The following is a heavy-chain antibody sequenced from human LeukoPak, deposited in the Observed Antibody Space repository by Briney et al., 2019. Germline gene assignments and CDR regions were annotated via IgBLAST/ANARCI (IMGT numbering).Heavy chain of an antibody. V-gene: IGHV1-2*04. D-gene: IGHD5-12*01. CDR3: ARDPRGYSGYDDYYYGMDV. J-gene: IGHJ6*02. CDR1: GYTFTGYY. Sequence: ASVTVSCTASGYTFTGYYMHWVRQAPGQGLEWMGWINPNSGGTNYAQKFQGWVTMTRDTSISTAYMELSRLRSDDTAVYYCARDPRGYSGYDDYYYGMDVWGQGTTVTVSS. CDR2: INPNSGGT.